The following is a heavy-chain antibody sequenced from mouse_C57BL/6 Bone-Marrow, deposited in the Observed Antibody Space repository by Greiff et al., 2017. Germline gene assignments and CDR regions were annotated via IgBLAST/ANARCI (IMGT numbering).Heavy chain of an antibody. Sequence: QVQLQESGAELARPGASVKLSCKASGYTFTSYGISWVKQRTGQGLEWIGEIYPRSGTTYYNEKFKGKATLTADKSSSTAYMELRSLTSEDSAVYFCARVDYGGYAMDYWGKGTSVTVSS. CDR3: ARVDYGGYAMDY. D-gene: IGHD2-4*01. J-gene: IGHJ4*01. CDR2: IYPRSGTT. V-gene: IGHV1-81*01. CDR1: GYTFTSYG.